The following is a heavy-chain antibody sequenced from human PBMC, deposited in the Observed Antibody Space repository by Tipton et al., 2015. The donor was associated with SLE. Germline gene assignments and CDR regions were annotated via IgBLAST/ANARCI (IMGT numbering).Heavy chain of an antibody. CDR3: AREAAAGLDY. V-gene: IGHV4-31*03. CDR1: GGSISSGGYY. Sequence: TLSLTCTVSGGSISSGGYYWNWIRQHPGKGLEWIGYIYYSGSTYYNPSLKSRVTISVDTSKNQFSLKLSSVTAADTAVDYCAREAAAGLDYWGQGTLVTVSS. J-gene: IGHJ4*02. D-gene: IGHD6-13*01. CDR2: IYYSGST.